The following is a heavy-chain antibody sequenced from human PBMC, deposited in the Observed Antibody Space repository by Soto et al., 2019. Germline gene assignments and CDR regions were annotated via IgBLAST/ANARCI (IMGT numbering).Heavy chain of an antibody. D-gene: IGHD3-9*01. CDR1: GGTFSSYA. J-gene: IGHJ3*02. Sequence: SVKVSCKASGGTFSSYAISWVRQAPGQGLEWMGGIIPIFGTANYAQKFQGRVTITADESTSTAYMELSSLRSEDTAVYYCASSPYDILTGYYSGAFDIWGQGTMVTVPS. CDR3: ASSPYDILTGYYSGAFDI. CDR2: IIPIFGTA. V-gene: IGHV1-69*13.